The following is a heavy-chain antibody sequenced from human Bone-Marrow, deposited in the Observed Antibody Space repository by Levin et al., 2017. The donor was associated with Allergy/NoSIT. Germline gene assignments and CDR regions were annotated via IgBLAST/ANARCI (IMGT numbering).Heavy chain of an antibody. V-gene: IGHV1-3*01. Sequence: ASVKVSCNASGYSFTDYAIHWVRQAPGQRFEWMGWIYPVNGDTKYSQKFQGRVTITTDTSAKTAYMEVSSLTSEDTALYYCATDSSGWSPGGYWGQGTLVTVSS. CDR2: IYPVNGDT. CDR1: GYSFTDYA. CDR3: ATDSSGWSPGGY. D-gene: IGHD6-19*01. J-gene: IGHJ4*02.